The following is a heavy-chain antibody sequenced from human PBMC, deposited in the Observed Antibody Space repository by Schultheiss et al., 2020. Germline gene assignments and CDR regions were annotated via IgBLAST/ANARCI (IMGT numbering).Heavy chain of an antibody. CDR1: GASISSNHW. V-gene: IGHV4-4*02. J-gene: IGHJ4*02. Sequence: SETLSLTCTVSGASISSNHWWSWVRQPPGKELEWIGEIYHSGSTNYNPSLKSRVTISVDKSKNQFSLKLSSVTAADTAVYYCASFSSSWGYYFDYWGQGTLVTVSS. CDR3: ASFSSSWGYYFDY. D-gene: IGHD6-13*01. CDR2: IYHSGST.